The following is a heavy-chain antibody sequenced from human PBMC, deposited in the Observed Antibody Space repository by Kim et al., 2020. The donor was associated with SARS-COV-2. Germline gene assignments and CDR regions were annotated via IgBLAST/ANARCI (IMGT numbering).Heavy chain of an antibody. J-gene: IGHJ6*02. CDR3: TTYSVVVTATGIYYYGMDV. CDR1: GFTFSNAW. Sequence: GGSLRLSCAASGFTFSNAWMSWVRQAPGKGLEWVGRIKSKTGGRNTDYAAPGKGRITISRDDSKNTLYLQMNSLKTEDTAVYYCTTYSVVVTATGIYYYGMDVWGQGTTVTVSS. D-gene: IGHD2-21*02. CDR2: IKSKTGGRNT. V-gene: IGHV3-15*01.